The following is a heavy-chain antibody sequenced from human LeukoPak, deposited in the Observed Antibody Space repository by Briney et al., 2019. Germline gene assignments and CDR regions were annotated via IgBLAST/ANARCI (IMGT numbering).Heavy chain of an antibody. CDR3: ARATQWLVLFDY. CDR2: INAGNGNT. V-gene: IGHV1-3*01. J-gene: IGHJ4*02. Sequence: ASVKVSYKASGYTFTSYAMHWVRQAPGQRLEWMGWINAGNGNTKYSQKFQGRVTITRDTSASTAYMELSSLRSEDTAVYYCARATQWLVLFDYWGQGTLVTVSS. D-gene: IGHD6-19*01. CDR1: GYTFTSYA.